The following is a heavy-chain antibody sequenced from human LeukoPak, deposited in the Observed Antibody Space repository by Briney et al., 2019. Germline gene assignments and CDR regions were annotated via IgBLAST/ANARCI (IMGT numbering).Heavy chain of an antibody. CDR1: GGTFSSYA. J-gene: IGHJ4*02. V-gene: IGHV1-69*13. D-gene: IGHD6-13*01. CDR2: IIPIFGTA. CDR3: ARGNRSWYQFDY. Sequence: SVKVSCKASGGTFSSYAISWVRQAPGQGLEWMGGIIPIFGTANYAQKFQGRVTITADESTSTAYMELSSLRSEDTAVYYCARGNRSWYQFDYWGQGTLVTVSS.